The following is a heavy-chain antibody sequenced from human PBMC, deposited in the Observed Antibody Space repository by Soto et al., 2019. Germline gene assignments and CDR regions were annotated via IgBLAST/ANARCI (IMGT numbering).Heavy chain of an antibody. CDR2: INHSGIT. CDR1: GGSIRSYY. Sequence: SETLCQTCTVSGGSIRSYYWRLIRQSPGKVLEWIGNINHSGITNFNPSLKSRVTISVDTSKNLLSLKLTSVSAADTAVYYCARGGYDFWSGYQFDYWGQGT. D-gene: IGHD3-3*01. V-gene: IGHV4-59*01. CDR3: ARGGYDFWSGYQFDY. J-gene: IGHJ4*02.